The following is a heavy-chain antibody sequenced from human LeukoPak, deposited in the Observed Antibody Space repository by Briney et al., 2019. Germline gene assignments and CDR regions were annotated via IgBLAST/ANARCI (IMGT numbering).Heavy chain of an antibody. Sequence: ASVKVSCKASGYTFTGYYIHWVRQAPGQGLEWLGWVNPNSGGTKYAQKFQGRVTMTRDTSIRTAYMELSGLRSDDTAVYYCARDHGDYVQYNWFDPWGQGTLVTVSS. J-gene: IGHJ5*02. D-gene: IGHD4-17*01. V-gene: IGHV1-2*02. CDR2: VNPNSGGT. CDR1: GYTFTGYY. CDR3: ARDHGDYVQYNWFDP.